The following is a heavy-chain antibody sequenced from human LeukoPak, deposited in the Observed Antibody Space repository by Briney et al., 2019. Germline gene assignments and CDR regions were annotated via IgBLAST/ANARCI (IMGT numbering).Heavy chain of an antibody. Sequence: GGSLRLSCAASGFTFSSYWMSWVRQAPGNGLEWVANIKQDGSEKYYVDSVKGRFTISRDNAKNSLYLQMNSLRAEDTAVYYCARNDYGGNPHTDYWGQGTLVTVSS. CDR3: ARNDYGGNPHTDY. CDR1: GFTFSSYW. D-gene: IGHD4-17*01. V-gene: IGHV3-7*01. CDR2: IKQDGSEK. J-gene: IGHJ4*02.